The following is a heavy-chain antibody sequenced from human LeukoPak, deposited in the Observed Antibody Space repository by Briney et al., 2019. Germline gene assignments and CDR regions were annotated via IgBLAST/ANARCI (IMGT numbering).Heavy chain of an antibody. Sequence: IGSIYYSGSTYYNPSLKGRVTISVDTSKNQFSLKLSSVTAADTAVYYCARWSGYYYSRIDYWGQGTLVTVSS. V-gene: IGHV4-39*01. D-gene: IGHD3-22*01. J-gene: IGHJ4*02. CDR3: ARWSGYYYSRIDY. CDR2: IYYSGST.